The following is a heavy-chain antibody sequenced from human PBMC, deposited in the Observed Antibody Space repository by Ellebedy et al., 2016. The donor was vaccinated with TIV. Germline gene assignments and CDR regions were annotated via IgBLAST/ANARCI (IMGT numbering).Heavy chain of an antibody. CDR1: GYTFTDYY. J-gene: IGHJ4*02. V-gene: IGHV1-2*02. Sequence: ASVKVSCKASGYTFTDYYIHWVRQAPGQGLEWMGWVYPGSGDTIYAQKFQDRVTMTRDASTRTVYMDLSSLTSDDTAVYYCAAFPFLSASSAYWGQGTLVTVSS. CDR2: VYPGSGDT. CDR3: AAFPFLSASSAY. D-gene: IGHD2/OR15-2a*01.